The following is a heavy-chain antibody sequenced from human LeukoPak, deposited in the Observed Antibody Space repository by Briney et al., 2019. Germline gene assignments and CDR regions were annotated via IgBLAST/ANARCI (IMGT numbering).Heavy chain of an antibody. J-gene: IGHJ3*02. CDR3: ARMEFAESFDI. Sequence: SQTLSLTCTVSGGSISSGGYYWSWIRQPPGKGLEWIGYIYHSGSTYYNPSLKSRVTISVDRSKNQFSLKLSSVTAADTAVYYCARMEFAESFDIWGQGTMVTVSS. CDR2: IYHSGST. V-gene: IGHV4-30-2*01. CDR1: GGSISSGGYY. D-gene: IGHD3-10*01.